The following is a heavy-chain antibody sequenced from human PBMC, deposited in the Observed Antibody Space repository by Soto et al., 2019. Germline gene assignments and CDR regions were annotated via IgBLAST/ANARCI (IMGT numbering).Heavy chain of an antibody. J-gene: IGHJ4*02. CDR1: GGSISSSSYY. V-gene: IGHV4-39*01. CDR3: AGGGDLAVVTVDY. D-gene: IGHD2-15*01. CDR2: IYYSGST. Sequence: SETLSLTCTVSGGSISSSSYYWGWIRQLPGKGLEWIGSIYYSGSTYYNPSLKSRVTISVDTSKNQFSLKLSSVTAADTAVYYCAGGGDLAVVTVDYWGQGTLVTVSS.